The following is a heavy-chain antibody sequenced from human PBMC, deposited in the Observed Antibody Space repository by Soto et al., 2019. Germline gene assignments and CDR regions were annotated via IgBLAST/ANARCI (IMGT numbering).Heavy chain of an antibody. J-gene: IGHJ4*01. CDR3: ECKNSGTYALDY. V-gene: IGHV2-5*02. Sequence: GSGPTLVNPTQTLTLPFTCSGFSLSARGLGVGWFRQPPGKALEWLAVIYWDDTKTYSPSLESRLTVTKDTSKNQVVLTMTNMDPVDTATYCCECKNSGTYALDYWGQGVLVTVSS. CDR1: GFSLSARGLG. D-gene: IGHD1-26*01. CDR2: IYWDDTK.